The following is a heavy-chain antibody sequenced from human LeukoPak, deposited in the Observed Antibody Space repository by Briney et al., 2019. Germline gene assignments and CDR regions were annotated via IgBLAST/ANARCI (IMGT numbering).Heavy chain of an antibody. J-gene: IGHJ4*02. D-gene: IGHD6-19*01. V-gene: IGHV3-23*01. Sequence: GGSLRLSCAASGFTFSSYAMSWVRQSPGKGLEWVSAISDGGGTTYYADSVKGRFTISRDNSKNTLYLQMNSLRAEDTAVYYCAKNLRTSVAAYEYWGQGTLVTVSS. CDR1: GFTFSSYA. CDR3: AKNLRTSVAAYEY. CDR2: ISDGGGTT.